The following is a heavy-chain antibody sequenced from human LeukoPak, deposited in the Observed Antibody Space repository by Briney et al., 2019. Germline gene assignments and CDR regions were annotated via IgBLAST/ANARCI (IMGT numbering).Heavy chain of an antibody. V-gene: IGHV1-69*13. Sequence: ASVKVSCKASGGTFSSYAISWVRQAPGQGLEWMGGIIPVFGTSNYAQKFQGRVTITADESTRTAYMELSSLRCEDTAVYYCARVTGGRYCSTTSCYMRGWFDPWGQGTLVTVSS. CDR3: ARVTGGRYCSTTSCYMRGWFDP. J-gene: IGHJ5*02. D-gene: IGHD2-2*02. CDR2: IIPVFGTS. CDR1: GGTFSSYA.